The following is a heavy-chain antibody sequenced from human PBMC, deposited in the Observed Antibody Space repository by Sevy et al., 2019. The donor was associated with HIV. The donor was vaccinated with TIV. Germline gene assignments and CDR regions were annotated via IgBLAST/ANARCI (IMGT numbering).Heavy chain of an antibody. J-gene: IGHJ4*02. V-gene: IGHV2-5*02. CDR1: GFSLSTSGVG. CDR3: ARFLKGDYTNYFDS. CDR2: IFWDDEK. D-gene: IGHD4-4*01. Sequence: SGPTLVKPAQTLTQTCSFSGFSLSTSGVGVGWIRLPPGKALEWLALIFWDDEKRYSPPLKNRLTITKDTSKNQVVLTMTNMDPVDTATYYCARFLKGDYTNYFDSWDQGSLVTVSS.